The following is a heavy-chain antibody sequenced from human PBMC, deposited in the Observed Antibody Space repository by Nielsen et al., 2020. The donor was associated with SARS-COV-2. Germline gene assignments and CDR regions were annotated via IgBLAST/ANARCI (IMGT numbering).Heavy chain of an antibody. D-gene: IGHD3-16*02. CDR1: GGTFSSYA. J-gene: IGHJ4*02. CDR2: IIPIFGTA. Sequence: SVKVSCKASGGTFSSYAISWVRQAPGQGLEWMGGIIPIFGTANYAQKFQGRVTITADKSTSTAYMELSSLRSEDTAVYYCARDLEVGRGYPFDYWGQGTLVTVSS. CDR3: ARDLEVGRGYPFDY. V-gene: IGHV1-69*06.